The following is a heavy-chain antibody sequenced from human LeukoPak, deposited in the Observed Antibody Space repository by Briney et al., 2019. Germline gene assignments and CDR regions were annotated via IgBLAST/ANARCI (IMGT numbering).Heavy chain of an antibody. D-gene: IGHD3-22*01. J-gene: IGHJ4*02. CDR1: GFTFSSYG. Sequence: GGSLRLSCAASGFTFSSYGMHWVRQAPGKGLEWVAFIRYDGSNKYYADSVKGRFTISRDNSKNTLYLQMNSLRAEDTAVYYCAKETTVGTVIVVVITAFDYWGQGTLVTVSS. CDR2: IRYDGSNK. CDR3: AKETTVGTVIVVVITAFDY. V-gene: IGHV3-30*02.